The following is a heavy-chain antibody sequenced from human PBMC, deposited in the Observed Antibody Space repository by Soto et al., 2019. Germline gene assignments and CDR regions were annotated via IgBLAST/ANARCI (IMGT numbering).Heavy chain of an antibody. Sequence: GGSLRLSCAASGFTFSSYWMSWVRQAPGKGLEWVANIKQDGSEKYYVDSVKGRFTISRDNAKNSLYLQMNSLRAEDTAVYYCASPLIAAAVPPHYMDVWGKGTTVTVSS. CDR1: GFTFSSYW. CDR2: IKQDGSEK. D-gene: IGHD6-13*01. V-gene: IGHV3-7*01. J-gene: IGHJ6*03. CDR3: ASPLIAAAVPPHYMDV.